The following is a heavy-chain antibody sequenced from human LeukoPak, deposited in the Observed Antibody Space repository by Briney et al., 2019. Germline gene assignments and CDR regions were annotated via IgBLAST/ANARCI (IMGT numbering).Heavy chain of an antibody. CDR1: GFTFSSYS. Sequence: PGGSLRLSCAASGFTFSSYSMNWVRQAPGKGLEWVSSISSSSSYIYYADSVKGRFTISRDNAKNSLYLQMNSLRAEDTAVYYCARDRYYYDSSGYYWNYYYGMDVWGQGTTVTVSS. J-gene: IGHJ6*02. CDR3: ARDRYYYDSSGYYWNYYYGMDV. D-gene: IGHD3-22*01. V-gene: IGHV3-21*01. CDR2: ISSSSSYI.